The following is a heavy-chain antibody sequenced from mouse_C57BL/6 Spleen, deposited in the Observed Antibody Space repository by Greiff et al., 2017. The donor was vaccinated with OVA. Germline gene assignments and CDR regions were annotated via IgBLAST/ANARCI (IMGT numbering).Heavy chain of an antibody. V-gene: IGHV3-6*01. CDR3: AREGIYYDYDDY. D-gene: IGHD2-4*01. Sequence: EVQRVESGPGLVKPSQSLSLTCSVTGYSITSGYYWNWIRQFPGNKLEWMGYISYDGSNNYNPSLKNRISITRDTSKNQFFLKLNSVTTEDTATYYCAREGIYYDYDDYWGQGTTLTVSS. CDR2: ISYDGSN. J-gene: IGHJ2*01. CDR1: GYSITSGYY.